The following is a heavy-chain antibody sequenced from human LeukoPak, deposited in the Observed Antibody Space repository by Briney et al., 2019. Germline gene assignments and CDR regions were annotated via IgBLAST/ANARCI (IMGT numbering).Heavy chain of an antibody. D-gene: IGHD3-22*01. J-gene: IGHJ3*02. CDR2: ISGDGGST. CDR1: GFTFDDYA. CDR3: AMQYYYDSSGYESAFDI. V-gene: IGHV3-43*02. Sequence: GGSLRLSCAASGFTFDDYAMHWVRHAPGKGLEWVSLISGDGGSTYYADSVKGRFTISRDNSKNSLYLQMNSLRTEDTALYYCAMQYYYDSSGYESAFDIWGQGTMVTVSS.